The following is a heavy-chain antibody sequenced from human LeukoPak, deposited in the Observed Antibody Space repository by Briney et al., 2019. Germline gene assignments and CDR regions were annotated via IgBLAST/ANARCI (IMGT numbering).Heavy chain of an antibody. Sequence: PGGSLRLSCAASGFTFSSYAMSWVRQAPGKGLECVSPISGSGGSTSYADSVKGRFTISRDNSKNTPFLQMNSLRADDTAIYYCAKLGAAGGTYYMDVWGKGTTVTVSS. V-gene: IGHV3-23*01. CDR1: GFTFSSYA. J-gene: IGHJ6*03. CDR2: ISGSGGST. CDR3: AKLGAAGGTYYMDV. D-gene: IGHD6-13*01.